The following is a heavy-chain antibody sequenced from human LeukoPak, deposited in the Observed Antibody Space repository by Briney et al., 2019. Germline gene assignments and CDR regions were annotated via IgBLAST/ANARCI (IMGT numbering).Heavy chain of an antibody. D-gene: IGHD2-21*02. J-gene: IGHJ4*02. V-gene: IGHV3-66*02. Sequence: GGSLRLSCAASGLTVSSDYMSWVRQAPGRGLEWVSVIYSGGSPYYADSVKGRFTISRDKSKNTLLLQMNSLRAEDTAVYYCTRGGGAFCGGDCYRNFDYWGQGTLVTVSS. CDR3: TRGGGAFCGGDCYRNFDY. CDR1: GLTVSSDY. CDR2: IYSGGSP.